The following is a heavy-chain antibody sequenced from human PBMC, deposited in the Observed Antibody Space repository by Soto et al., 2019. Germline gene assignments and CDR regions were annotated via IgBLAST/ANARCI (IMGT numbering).Heavy chain of an antibody. J-gene: IGHJ5*02. CDR2: IYYSGST. V-gene: IGHV4-39*01. CDR1: GGSISSSSYY. Sequence: PSETLSLTCTVSGGSISSSSYYWGWIRQPPGKGLEWIGSIYYSGSTYYNPSLKSRVTISVDTSKNQFSLKLSSVTAADTAVYYCARHVVAATYWFDPWGQGTLVTVSS. CDR3: ARHVVAATYWFDP. D-gene: IGHD2-15*01.